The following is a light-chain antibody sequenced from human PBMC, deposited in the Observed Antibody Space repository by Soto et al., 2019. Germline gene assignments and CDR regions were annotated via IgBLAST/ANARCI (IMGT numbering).Light chain of an antibody. V-gene: IGKV3-20*01. CDR2: GAS. CDR3: QQYGSSPWA. CDR1: QSVSSSY. J-gene: IGKJ1*01. Sequence: EIVFTQSPGALSLSPGERATLSCVASQSVSSSYLAWYQQKPGQAPRLLIYGASSRATGIPDRFSGSGSGTDFTLTISRLEPEDFAVYYCQQYGSSPWAFGQGTKVDI.